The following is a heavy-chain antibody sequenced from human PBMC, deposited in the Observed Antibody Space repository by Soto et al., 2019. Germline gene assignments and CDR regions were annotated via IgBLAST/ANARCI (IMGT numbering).Heavy chain of an antibody. Sequence: GESLKISCKGSGYSFTSYWIGWVRQMPGKGLEWMGIIYPGDSDTRYSPSFQGQVTISADKSISTAYLQWSSLKASDTAMYYCARQGGATVTYYYYGMDVWGQGTTVTVS. D-gene: IGHD4-4*01. CDR1: GYSFTSYW. J-gene: IGHJ6*02. CDR2: IYPGDSDT. CDR3: ARQGGATVTYYYYGMDV. V-gene: IGHV5-51*01.